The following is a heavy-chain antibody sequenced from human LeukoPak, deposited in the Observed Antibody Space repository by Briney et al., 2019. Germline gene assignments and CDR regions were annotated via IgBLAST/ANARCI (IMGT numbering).Heavy chain of an antibody. V-gene: IGHV4-61*02. Sequence: SQTLSLTCTVSGGSISSGSYYWSWIRQPAGKGLEWIGRIYTSGSTNYNPSLKSRVTISADTPKNQFSLKVSAVTAADTAVYYCARNWLGFPTRPDAFDIWGQGTMVTVSS. CDR1: GGSISSGSYY. CDR2: IYTSGST. CDR3: ARNWLGFPTRPDAFDI. D-gene: IGHD6-19*01. J-gene: IGHJ3*02.